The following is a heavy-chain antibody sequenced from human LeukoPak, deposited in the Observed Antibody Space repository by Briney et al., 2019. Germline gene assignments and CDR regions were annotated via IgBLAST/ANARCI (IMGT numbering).Heavy chain of an antibody. D-gene: IGHD7-27*01. CDR3: ARDLVTGAFDY. CDR1: GYSISSGYY. J-gene: IGHJ4*02. Sequence: SETLSLTCTVSGYSISSGYYWGWIRQPPGKGLEWIGSIYHSGSTYYNPSLKSRVTISVDTSKNQFSLKLNSVTAADTAVYYCARDLVTGAFDYWGQGTLVTVSS. V-gene: IGHV4-38-2*02. CDR2: IYHSGST.